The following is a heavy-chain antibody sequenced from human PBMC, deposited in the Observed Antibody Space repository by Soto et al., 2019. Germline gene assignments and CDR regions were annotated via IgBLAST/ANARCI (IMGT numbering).Heavy chain of an antibody. D-gene: IGHD4-17*01. CDR1: GFTFSSYA. J-gene: IGHJ4*02. V-gene: IGHV3-23*01. CDR2: ISGSGGST. CDR3: AKDLNDYGDYEHDY. Sequence: EVQLLESGGDLVQPGGSLRLSCAASGFTFSSYAMSWVRQAPGKGLEWVSAISGSGGSTYYADSVKGRFTISRDNSKNTLYLQMNSLRAEDTAVYYCAKDLNDYGDYEHDYWGQGTLVTVSS.